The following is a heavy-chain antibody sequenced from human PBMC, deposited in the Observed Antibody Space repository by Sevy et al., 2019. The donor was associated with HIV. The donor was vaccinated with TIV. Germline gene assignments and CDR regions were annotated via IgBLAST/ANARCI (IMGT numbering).Heavy chain of an antibody. CDR3: ARDCSSASCLWGMDV. CDR2: IKRDGSEE. CDR1: GFTFSSYW. Sequence: GGSLRLSCAASGFTFSSYWMSWVRQAPGKGLEWVANIKRDGSEEYYVDSVKGRFTISRDNAKNSLYLQMNSLRAEDTAVYYCARDCSSASCLWGMDVWGQRTTVTVSS. D-gene: IGHD2-2*01. V-gene: IGHV3-7*03. J-gene: IGHJ6*02.